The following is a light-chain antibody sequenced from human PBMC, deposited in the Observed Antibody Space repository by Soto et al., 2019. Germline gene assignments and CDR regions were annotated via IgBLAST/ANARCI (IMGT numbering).Light chain of an antibody. J-gene: IGKJ1*01. Sequence: DIQLTQSPSFLSASVGDRVTITCRASQGISSHLAWYQQKPGKAPKLLIYAASTLQSGVPSKVNGSGSGTESTVKISSRKPEDFATYYYQQVNSYPRTLGQVNKVYIK. V-gene: IGKV1-9*01. CDR3: QQVNSYPRT. CDR2: AAS. CDR1: QGISSH.